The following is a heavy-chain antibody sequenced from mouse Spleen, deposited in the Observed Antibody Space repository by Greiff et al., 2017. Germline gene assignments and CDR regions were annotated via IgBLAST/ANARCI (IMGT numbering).Heavy chain of an antibody. CDR3: ALTGDYDGAWFAY. CDR1: GYTFTSYW. Sequence: QVQLQQPGAELVKPGASVKLSCKASGYTFTSYWMHWVKQRPGQGLEWIGMIHPNSGSTNYNEKFKSKATLTVDKSSSTAYMQLSSLTSEDSAVYYCALTGDYDGAWFAYWGQGTLVTVSA. V-gene: IGHV1-64*01. CDR2: IHPNSGST. J-gene: IGHJ3*01. D-gene: IGHD2-4*01.